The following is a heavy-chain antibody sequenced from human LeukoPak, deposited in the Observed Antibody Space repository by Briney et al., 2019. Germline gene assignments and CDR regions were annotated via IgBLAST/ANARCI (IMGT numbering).Heavy chain of an antibody. CDR2: IYTSGST. D-gene: IGHD3-22*01. Sequence: SETLSLTCTVSGGSISSGSYYWSWIRQPAGKGLEWIGRIYTSGSTNYNPSLKSRVTISVDTSKNQFSLKLSSVTAADTAVYYCARCGYYDSSGYYPLVDYWGQGTLVTVSS. V-gene: IGHV4-61*02. CDR3: ARCGYYDSSGYYPLVDY. J-gene: IGHJ4*02. CDR1: GGSISSGSYY.